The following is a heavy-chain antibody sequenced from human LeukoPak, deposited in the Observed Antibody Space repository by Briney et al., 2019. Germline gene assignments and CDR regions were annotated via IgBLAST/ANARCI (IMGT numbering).Heavy chain of an antibody. Sequence: SETLSLTCTVSGGSISSGGYYWSWLRQHPGKGLEWIGYIYYSGSTYYNPSLKSRVTISVDTSKNQFSLKLSSVTAADTAVYYCASLYYYDSSGLDYWGQGTLVTVSS. CDR1: GGSISSGGYY. V-gene: IGHV4-31*03. J-gene: IGHJ4*02. CDR3: ASLYYYDSSGLDY. D-gene: IGHD3-22*01. CDR2: IYYSGST.